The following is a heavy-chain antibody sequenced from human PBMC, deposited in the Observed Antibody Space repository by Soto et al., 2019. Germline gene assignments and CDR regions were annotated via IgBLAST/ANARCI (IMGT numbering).Heavy chain of an antibody. CDR1: GFTFSNFG. V-gene: IGHV3-30-3*01. D-gene: IGHD1-26*01. J-gene: IGHJ3*01. CDR3: ARGGGRYSPRYTFDF. CDR2: ISHDGTDE. Sequence: QVQLVESGGGEVQPGRSLRLSCAASGFTFSNFGLHWVRQVPGKGLEWVAFISHDGTDEYYADSVKGRFTISRDNFKNTLYLQMNSLRAEDTAVFFCARGGGRYSPRYTFDFWGQGTMVTVSS.